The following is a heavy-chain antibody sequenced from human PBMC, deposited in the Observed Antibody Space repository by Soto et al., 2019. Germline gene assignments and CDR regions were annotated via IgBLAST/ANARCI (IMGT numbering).Heavy chain of an antibody. CDR2: ISAYSGST. J-gene: IGHJ5*02. D-gene: IGHD3-22*01. Sequence: ASVKVSCKASGYTFTSYGISWVRQAPGQGLEWMGWISAYSGSTNYAQKLQGRVTMTTDTSTSTAYMELRSLRSDDTAVYYCASIYDSSGYYYRNNWFDPWGQGTLVTVSS. CDR1: GYTFTSYG. CDR3: ASIYDSSGYYYRNNWFDP. V-gene: IGHV1-18*01.